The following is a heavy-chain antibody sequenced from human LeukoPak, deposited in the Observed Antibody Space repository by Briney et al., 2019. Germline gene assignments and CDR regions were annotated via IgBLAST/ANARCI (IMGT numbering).Heavy chain of an antibody. CDR2: IYYSGST. Sequence: SETLSLTCTVSGGSISSYYWSWIRQPPGKGLEWIGYIYYSGSTNYNPSLKSRVTISVDTSKNQFSLKLSSVTAADTAVYYCASSIAIFGGHRNAFDIWGQGTMVTVSS. D-gene: IGHD3-3*01. V-gene: IGHV4-59*01. J-gene: IGHJ3*02. CDR1: GGSISSYY. CDR3: ASSIAIFGGHRNAFDI.